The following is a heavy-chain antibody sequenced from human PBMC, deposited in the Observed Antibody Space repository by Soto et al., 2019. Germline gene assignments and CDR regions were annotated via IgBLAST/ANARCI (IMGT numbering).Heavy chain of an antibody. J-gene: IGHJ4*02. D-gene: IGHD4-17*01. CDR3: APFETTARHNDY. V-gene: IGHV3-30*03. CDR2: ISYDGSNK. CDR1: GFTFSSYG. Sequence: PGGSLRLSCAASGFTFSSYGMHWVRQAPGKGLEWVAVISYDGSNKYYADSVKGRFTISRDNSKNTLYLQMNSLRAEDTAVYYCAPFETTARHNDYWGQGTLVTVAS.